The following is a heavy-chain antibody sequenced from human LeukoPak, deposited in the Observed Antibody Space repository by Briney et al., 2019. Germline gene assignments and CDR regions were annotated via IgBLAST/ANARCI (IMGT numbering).Heavy chain of an antibody. CDR2: IKEDGSVT. V-gene: IGHV3-7*03. Sequence: GGSLRLSCAASRFSLSRHWMSWVRQAPGKGLEWVANIKEDGSVTYYVDSVKGRFTISRDIPKNSLYLQMKSLRVEDTAIYYCAREGIHCSSTSCLGDYWGRGTLVTVSS. CDR1: RFSLSRHW. D-gene: IGHD2-2*01. CDR3: AREGIHCSSTSCLGDY. J-gene: IGHJ4*02.